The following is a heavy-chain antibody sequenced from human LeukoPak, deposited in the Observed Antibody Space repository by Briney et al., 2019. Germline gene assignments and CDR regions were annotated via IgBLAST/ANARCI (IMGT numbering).Heavy chain of an antibody. CDR1: GFTFSSYS. J-gene: IGHJ3*02. Sequence: GGSLRLFCAASGFTFSSYSMNWVRQAPGKGLEWVSSINSSSSYIYYADSVKGRFTISRDNAKNSLYLQMNSLRAEDTAVYYCARDRSSSWYITAFDIWGQGTMVTVSS. CDR3: ARDRSSSWYITAFDI. D-gene: IGHD6-13*01. V-gene: IGHV3-21*01. CDR2: INSSSSYI.